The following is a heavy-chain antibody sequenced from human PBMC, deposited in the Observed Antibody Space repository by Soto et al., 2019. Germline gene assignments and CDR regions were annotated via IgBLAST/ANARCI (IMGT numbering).Heavy chain of an antibody. CDR2: ISAYNGNT. V-gene: IGHV1-18*01. D-gene: IGHD3-3*02. CDR3: ARDIFGADYYYYGMDV. Sequence: GASVKVSCKASGYTFTSYGISWVRQAPGQGLEWMGWISAYNGNTNYAQKLQGRVTMTTDTSTSTAYMELRSLRSDDTAVYYCARDIFGADYYYYGMDVWGQGTTVTVSS. J-gene: IGHJ6*02. CDR1: GYTFTSYG.